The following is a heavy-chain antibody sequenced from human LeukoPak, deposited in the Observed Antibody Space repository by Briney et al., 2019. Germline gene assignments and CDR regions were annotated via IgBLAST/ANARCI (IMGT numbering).Heavy chain of an antibody. CDR2: IYTSGST. D-gene: IGHD2-15*01. CDR3: TSSKVVAAAYYYYYYIDF. J-gene: IGHJ6*03. Sequence: MASETLSLTCAVSGGSISSGSYYWGWLRQPAGKGLEWIGSIYTSGSTNYNPSLKSRVTISVDTTKNKFSMKLSSVTAAATAGDYCTSSKVVAAAYYYYYYIDFWGKGTTVTISS. V-gene: IGHV4-61*02. CDR1: GGSISSGSYY.